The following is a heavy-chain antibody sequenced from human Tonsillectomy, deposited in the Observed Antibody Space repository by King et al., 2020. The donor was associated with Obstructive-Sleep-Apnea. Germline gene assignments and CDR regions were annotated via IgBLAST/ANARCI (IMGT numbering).Heavy chain of an antibody. D-gene: IGHD4-23*01. CDR2: IYYSGST. CDR3: ARDDYGDNSRYFDY. J-gene: IGHJ4*02. Sequence: QLQESGPGLVKPSETLSLTCTVSGGSISSSIYSWGWIRQPPGKGLEWIGSIYYSGSTYYNPSLKSLVTISLDTSKNKVSLKLSSVTAADTAVYYCARDDYGDNSRYFDYWGQGSLVTVSS. V-gene: IGHV4-39*07. CDR1: GGSISSSIYS.